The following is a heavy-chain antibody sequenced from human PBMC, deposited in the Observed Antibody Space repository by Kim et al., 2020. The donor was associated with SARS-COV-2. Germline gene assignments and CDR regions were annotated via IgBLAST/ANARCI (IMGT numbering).Heavy chain of an antibody. V-gene: IGHV3-7*01. Sequence: YDVDSVTGRFTISRHNAKISLYLQMNSVRAEDTAVYYCAREGAAARPFDYWGQGTLVTVSS. CDR3: AREGAAARPFDY. D-gene: IGHD6-6*01. J-gene: IGHJ4*02.